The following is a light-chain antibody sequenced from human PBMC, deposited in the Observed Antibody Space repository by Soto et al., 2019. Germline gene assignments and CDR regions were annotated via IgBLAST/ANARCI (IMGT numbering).Light chain of an antibody. V-gene: IGKV3-20*01. CDR2: AAS. Sequence: IVLTQSPGTLSLSPGESATLSCRATQSVGSNLAWFQQKPGQAPSLLIYAASTRATGIPDRFSGSGSGTDFTLTISRLEPEDFAVYYCQQYDTSPRTFGQGTKVDIK. CDR1: QSVGSN. CDR3: QQYDTSPRT. J-gene: IGKJ1*01.